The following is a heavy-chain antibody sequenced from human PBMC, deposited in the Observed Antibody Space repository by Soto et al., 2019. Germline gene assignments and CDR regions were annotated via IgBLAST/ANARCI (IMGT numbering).Heavy chain of an antibody. Sequence: QVQLQESGPGLVKPSQTLSLTCTVSGGSISSGGYYWSWIRQHPGKGLEWIGYIYYSGSTYYNPSHTSRFTIPIDTSKNQFSLKLSSVTAADTAVYYCARVDPVIHRFDYWGQGTLVTVSS. J-gene: IGHJ4*02. CDR1: GGSISSGGYY. D-gene: IGHD5-18*01. CDR3: ARVDPVIHRFDY. V-gene: IGHV4-31*03. CDR2: IYYSGST.